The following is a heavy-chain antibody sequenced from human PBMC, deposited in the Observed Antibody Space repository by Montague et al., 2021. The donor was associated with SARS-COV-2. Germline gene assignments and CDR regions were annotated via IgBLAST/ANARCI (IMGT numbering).Heavy chain of an antibody. V-gene: IGHV4-59*12. J-gene: IGHJ3*01. Sequence: SETLSLTCAVSGGSISSSHWGWIRQPPGKGLEWIGFFYSSGITDSNPSFKSRVSISLDTSKNQVSLKLRSVTTADTAVYYCARETMTGDAFDVWGHGTMVTVSP. CDR1: GGSISSSH. D-gene: IGHD1-14*01. CDR2: FYSSGIT. CDR3: ARETMTGDAFDV.